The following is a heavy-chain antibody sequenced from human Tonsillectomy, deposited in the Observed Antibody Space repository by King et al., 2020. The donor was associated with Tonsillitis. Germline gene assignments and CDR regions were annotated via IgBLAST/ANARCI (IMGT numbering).Heavy chain of an antibody. D-gene: IGHD3-22*01. CDR2: INSDGSST. CDR3: ARGLHKYYYDRGASHFDY. V-gene: IGHV3-74*01. Sequence: VQLVESGGGLVQPGGSLRLSCAASGITLGSYWMHWVRQAPGKGLVWVSRINSDGSSTSYADSVKGRLTISRDNAKNTLYLQMNSLRGEDTAVYYCARGLHKYYYDRGASHFDYWGQGTLVTVSS. J-gene: IGHJ4*02. CDR1: GITLGSYW.